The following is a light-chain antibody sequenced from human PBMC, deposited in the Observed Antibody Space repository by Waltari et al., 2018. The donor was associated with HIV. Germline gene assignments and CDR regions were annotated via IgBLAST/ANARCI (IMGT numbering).Light chain of an antibody. V-gene: IGLV2-14*01. CDR2: DVT. CDR1: SSDVGGYNY. Sequence: QSALTQPASVSGSPGQSITISCTGTSSDVGGYNYVSWYPQYPGKAPQLMIYDVTDRPSGVSNRFSGSKSGNTASLTISGLQAEDEADYYCSSYTSTTAWVFGGGTKVTVL. J-gene: IGLJ3*02. CDR3: SSYTSTTAWV.